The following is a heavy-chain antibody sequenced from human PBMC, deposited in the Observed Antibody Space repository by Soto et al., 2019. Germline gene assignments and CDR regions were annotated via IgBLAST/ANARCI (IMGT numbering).Heavy chain of an antibody. V-gene: IGHV3-23*01. D-gene: IGHD3-16*01. Sequence: GGSLRLSCAASGFTFSSYAMSWVRQAPGKGLEWVSAISGSGGSTYYADSVKGRFTISRDNSKNTLYLQMNSLRAEDTAVYYCAKDRKHDYIWGIILREGDDAFDIWGQGTMVTVSS. CDR1: GFTFSSYA. CDR2: ISGSGGST. CDR3: AKDRKHDYIWGIILREGDDAFDI. J-gene: IGHJ3*02.